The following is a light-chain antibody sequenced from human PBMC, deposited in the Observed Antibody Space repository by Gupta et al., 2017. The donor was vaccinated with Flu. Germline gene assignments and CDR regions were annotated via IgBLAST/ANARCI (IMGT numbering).Light chain of an antibody. CDR3: HQRSDWPPT. CDR1: HGVGNF. CDR2: DAS. Sequence: EIVLTQSPATLSSSPGERATLSCRASHGVGNFLAWYQQKPGQSPRLLIYDASKRATGTPGRFSGSGSGTDFTLTISCLEPEDFALYYCHQRSDWPPTFGGGTKIEIK. J-gene: IGKJ4*01. V-gene: IGKV3-11*01.